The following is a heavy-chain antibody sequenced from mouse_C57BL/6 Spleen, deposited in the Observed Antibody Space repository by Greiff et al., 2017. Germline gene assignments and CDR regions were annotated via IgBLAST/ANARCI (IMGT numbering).Heavy chain of an antibody. CDR3: ARGQGYYFDY. Sequence: QVHVQQPGAELVKPGASVKLSCKASGYTFTSYWMHWVKQRPGQGLEWIGMILPTSGSTNYNAKFKSKSTLTVDKSSRTAYMQHSSLTSEDSAVYCCARGQGYYFDYWGQGTTRTVSS. V-gene: IGHV1-64*01. CDR1: GYTFTSYW. D-gene: IGHD6-1*01. CDR2: ILPTSGST. J-gene: IGHJ2*01.